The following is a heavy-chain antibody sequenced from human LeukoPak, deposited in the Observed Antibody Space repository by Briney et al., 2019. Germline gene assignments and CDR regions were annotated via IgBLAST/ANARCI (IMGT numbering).Heavy chain of an antibody. V-gene: IGHV3-11*01. CDR1: GFTFSDYY. CDR2: ISSSGSTI. D-gene: IGHD1-26*01. J-gene: IGHJ4*02. CDR3: ASLLGSQPSTLWY. Sequence: KPGGSLRLSCAASGFTFSDYYMSWIRQAPGKGLEWVSYISSSGSTIYYADSVKGRFTISRDNAKNSLYLQMNSLRAEDTAVYYCASLLGSQPSTLWYWGQGTLVTVSS.